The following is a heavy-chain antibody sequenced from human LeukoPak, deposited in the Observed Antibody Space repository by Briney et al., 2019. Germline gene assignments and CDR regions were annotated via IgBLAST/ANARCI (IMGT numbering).Heavy chain of an antibody. Sequence: PSETLSLTCTVSGGSISSYYWSWIRLPPGKGLEWIGYIYYSGSTNYNPSLKSRVTISVDTSKNQFSLKLSSVTAADTAVYYCARYGGYGHYWGQGTLVTVSS. D-gene: IGHD5-12*01. CDR1: GGSISSYY. V-gene: IGHV4-59*01. CDR3: ARYGGYGHY. CDR2: IYYSGST. J-gene: IGHJ4*02.